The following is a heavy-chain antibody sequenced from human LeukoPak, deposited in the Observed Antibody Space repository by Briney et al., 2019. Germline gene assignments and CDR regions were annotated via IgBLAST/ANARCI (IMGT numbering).Heavy chain of an antibody. CDR1: GFTFSSYS. D-gene: IGHD1-26*01. J-gene: IGHJ4*02. CDR2: ISSSSSYI. Sequence: GGSLRLSCAASGFTFSSYSMNWVRQAPGKGLEWASSISSSSSYIYYADSVKGRFTISRDNAKNSLYLQMNSLRAEDTAVYYCARKGSGSFNFDYWGQGTLVTVSS. CDR3: ARKGSGSFNFDY. V-gene: IGHV3-21*01.